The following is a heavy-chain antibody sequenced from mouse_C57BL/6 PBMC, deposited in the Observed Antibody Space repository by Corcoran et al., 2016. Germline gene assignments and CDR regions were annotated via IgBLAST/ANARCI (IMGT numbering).Heavy chain of an antibody. J-gene: IGHJ3*01. D-gene: IGHD1-1*01. CDR1: GYTFTTYG. CDR2: INTYSGVP. CDR3: AINDYGSSPWFAY. V-gene: IGHV9-3*01. Sequence: QIQLVQSGPELKKPGETVKISCKASGYTFTTYGMSWVKQAPGKGLKWMGWINTYSGVPTYADDFKGRFAFSLETSASTAYLQINNPKNEDTATYFCAINDYGSSPWFAYWGQGTLVTVSA.